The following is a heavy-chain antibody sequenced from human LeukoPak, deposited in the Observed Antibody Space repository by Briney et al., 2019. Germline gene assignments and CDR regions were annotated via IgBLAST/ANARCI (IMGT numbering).Heavy chain of an antibody. CDR1: GGSISSYY. D-gene: IGHD4-17*01. J-gene: IGHJ6*02. V-gene: IGHV4-59*08. CDR2: IYYSGST. CDR3: ARLNLLSDYGNHYYYYYGMDV. Sequence: PSETLSLTCTVSGGSISSYYWSWIRQPPGKGLEWIGYIYYSGSTKYNPSLKSRVTISVDTSKNQFSLKLSSVTAADTAVYYCARLNLLSDYGNHYYYYYGMDVWGQGTTVTVSS.